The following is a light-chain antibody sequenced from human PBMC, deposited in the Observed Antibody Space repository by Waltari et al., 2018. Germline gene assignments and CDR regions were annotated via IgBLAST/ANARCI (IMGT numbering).Light chain of an antibody. J-gene: IGLJ3*02. V-gene: IGLV1-47*01. CDR1: RSNIGSHY. Sequence: QSALTQPPSTSATPGQRVTISCSGSRSNIGSHYVYWYQQLPGTAPKLFIYTSTQRPPGVPDRVSASKSGTSASLAISGLQLEDEADYYCASWEDSLSGWVFGGGTKVTVL. CDR2: TST. CDR3: ASWEDSLSGWV.